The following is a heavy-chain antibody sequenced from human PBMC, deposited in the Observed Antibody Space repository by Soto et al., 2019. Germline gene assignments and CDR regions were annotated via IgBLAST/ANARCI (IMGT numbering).Heavy chain of an antibody. CDR2: FNSDGSIT. CDR1: GFTFSNYW. CDR3: TRGRPSYNYHSSGNRAKLDL. D-gene: IGHD3-22*01. V-gene: IGHV3-74*01. J-gene: IGHJ5*02. Sequence: EVQLVESGGGLVQPGGSLRLSCVASGFTFSNYWMHWVRQAPGKGLVWVSWFNSDGSITTYAESVKGRFTISRENAKKTLHLQMNSLRAEDAAVYYCTRGRPSYNYHSSGNRAKLDLWGKRNLV.